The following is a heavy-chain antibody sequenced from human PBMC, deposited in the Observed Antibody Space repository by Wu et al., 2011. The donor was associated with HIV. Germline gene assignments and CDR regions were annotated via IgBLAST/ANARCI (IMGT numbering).Heavy chain of an antibody. V-gene: IGHV1-69*05. CDR3: ARGGGLKYVGFSGTEKLYSLDV. J-gene: IGHJ6*02. CDR1: EDNFSNYA. Sequence: QVQLVQSGSEVKRPGSSVKVSCTDSEDNFSNYAITWVRQAPGQGLEWMGRIIPMFGTTNYAQKFQDRVMITTDSSTRTAYMELRQLTADDTAVYFCARGGGLKYVGFSGTEKLYSLDVWGQGASVTVSS. D-gene: IGHD1-1*01. CDR2: IIPMFGTT.